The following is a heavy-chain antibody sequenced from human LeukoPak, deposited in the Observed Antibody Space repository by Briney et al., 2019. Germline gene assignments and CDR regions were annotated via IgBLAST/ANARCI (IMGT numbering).Heavy chain of an antibody. D-gene: IGHD3-16*01. Sequence: SETLSLTCNVSGGSISSYYWSWIRQPPGKGLEWIGYIYNSGSTSYNPSLKSRVTISVDTSKSQFSLKLNSVTAADTAVYYCARHLFENSLYALLGYGGQGNLVTVSS. J-gene: IGHJ4*02. V-gene: IGHV4-59*08. CDR2: IYNSGST. CDR1: GGSISSYY. CDR3: ARHLFENSLYALLGY.